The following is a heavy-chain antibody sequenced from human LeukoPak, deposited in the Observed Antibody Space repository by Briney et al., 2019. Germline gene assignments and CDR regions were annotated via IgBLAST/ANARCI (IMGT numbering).Heavy chain of an antibody. Sequence: GGSLRLSCAASGFTFSSYAMSWVRQAPGKGLEWVSAIRDSGSSTHYADSVKGRFTTSRDNSKNTLFLQMNSLRAEDTAVYYCARQEDYYDSSGYPIPLDYWGQGTLVTVSS. CDR2: IRDSGSST. J-gene: IGHJ4*02. CDR3: ARQEDYYDSSGYPIPLDY. D-gene: IGHD3-22*01. CDR1: GFTFSSYA. V-gene: IGHV3-23*01.